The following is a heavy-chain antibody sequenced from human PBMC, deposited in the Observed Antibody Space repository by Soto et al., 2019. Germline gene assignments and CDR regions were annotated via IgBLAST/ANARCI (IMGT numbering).Heavy chain of an antibody. Sequence: QVQLVQSGDEVKKPAASVKVSCKTSGYTFMNYGINWLRQAPGQGLEWMGWISGYNGNTNYAQMFQGRITMTTVTSTSTAYMELGSLRSDDTAVYYCARTVMGCSSTTRYTNYFDYWGQGTLVTVSS. CDR1: GYTFMNYG. CDR2: ISGYNGNT. V-gene: IGHV1-18*04. J-gene: IGHJ4*02. D-gene: IGHD2-2*02. CDR3: ARTVMGCSSTTRYTNYFDY.